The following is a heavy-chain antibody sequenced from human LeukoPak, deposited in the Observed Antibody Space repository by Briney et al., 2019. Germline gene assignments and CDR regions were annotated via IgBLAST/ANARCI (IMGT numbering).Heavy chain of an antibody. CDR2: IIPIFGTA. CDR1: GGTFSSYA. V-gene: IGHV1-69*05. D-gene: IGHD1-14*01. CDR3: ARDRGGEPFDP. Sequence: ASVKVSCKASGGTFSSYAISWVRQAPGQGLEWMGGIIPIFGTANYAQKFQGRVTIATDESTSTAYMELSSLRSEDTAVYYCARDRGGEPFDPWGQGTLVTVSS. J-gene: IGHJ5*02.